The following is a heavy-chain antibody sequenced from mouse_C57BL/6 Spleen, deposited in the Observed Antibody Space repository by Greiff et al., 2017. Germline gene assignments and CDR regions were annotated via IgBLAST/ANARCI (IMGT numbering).Heavy chain of an antibody. CDR1: GFTFSSYA. CDR2: ISSGGDYI. CDR3: TSDHLLYYGSSQGYFDV. Sequence: EVMLVESGEGLVKPGGSLKLSCAASGFTFSSYAMSWVRQTPEKRLEWVAYISSGGDYIYYADTVKGRFTISRDNARNTLYLQLSSLKSEDTAMYYCTSDHLLYYGSSQGYFDVWGTGTTVTVSS. D-gene: IGHD1-1*01. J-gene: IGHJ1*03. V-gene: IGHV5-9-1*02.